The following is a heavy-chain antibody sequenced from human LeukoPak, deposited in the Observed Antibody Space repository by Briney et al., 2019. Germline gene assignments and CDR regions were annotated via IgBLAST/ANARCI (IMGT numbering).Heavy chain of an antibody. CDR3: ARESESYDSSGSTFDY. CDR2: IRYDGSSK. J-gene: IGHJ4*02. CDR1: GFTFSDYY. D-gene: IGHD3-22*01. Sequence: GSLRLSCAASGFTFSDYYMSWIRQAPGKGLEWVAFIRYDGSSKFYADSVKGRFTISRDNSKNTLYLQMHSLRAEDRAVYYCARESESYDSSGSTFDYWGQGTLVTVSS. V-gene: IGHV3-30*02.